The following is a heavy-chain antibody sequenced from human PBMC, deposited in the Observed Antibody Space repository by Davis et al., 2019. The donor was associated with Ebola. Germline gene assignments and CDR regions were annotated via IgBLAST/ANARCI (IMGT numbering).Heavy chain of an antibody. V-gene: IGHV1-69*13. CDR3: ARTYYYDSSGYYNNEDYYYYGMDV. D-gene: IGHD3-22*01. Sequence: SVKVSCKASGGTFSSYAISWVRQAPGQGLEWMGGIIPIFGTANYAQKFQGRVTITADESTSTAYMELSSLRSEDTAVYYCARTYYYDSSGYYNNEDYYYYGMDVWGQGTTVTVSS. CDR2: IIPIFGTA. J-gene: IGHJ6*02. CDR1: GGTFSSYA.